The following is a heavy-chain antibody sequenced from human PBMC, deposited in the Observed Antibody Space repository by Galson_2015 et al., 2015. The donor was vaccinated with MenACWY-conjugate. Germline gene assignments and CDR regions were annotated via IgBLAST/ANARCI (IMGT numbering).Heavy chain of an antibody. CDR2: IDPSDSYT. V-gene: IGHV5-10-1*01. J-gene: IGHJ6*02. D-gene: IGHD3-22*01. CDR1: GYSFTSYW. Sequence: QSGAEVKKPGESLRISCTGSGYSFTSYWISWVRQMPGKGLEWMGRIDPSDSYTNYSPSFQGHVTISADKSISTAYLQWSSLKASDTAMYYCARHVGEYYYDSSGYFRANDYYYYGMDVWGQGTTVTVSS. CDR3: ARHVGEYYYDSSGYFRANDYYYYGMDV.